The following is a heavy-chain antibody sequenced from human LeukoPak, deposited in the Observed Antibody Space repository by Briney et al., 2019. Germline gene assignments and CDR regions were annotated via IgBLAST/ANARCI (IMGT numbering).Heavy chain of an antibody. CDR3: ARVAVAGGGYFDY. D-gene: IGHD6-19*01. V-gene: IGHV3-72*01. Sequence: GGSLRLPCAASGFNFSNHHMDWVRQAPGKGLEWVGRGRYKANVYTTEYAASVKGRFSISRDDSKNSLYLQMNSLKTEDTAVYYCARVAVAGGGYFDYWGQGTLVAVSS. CDR2: GRYKANVYTT. J-gene: IGHJ4*02. CDR1: GFNFSNHH.